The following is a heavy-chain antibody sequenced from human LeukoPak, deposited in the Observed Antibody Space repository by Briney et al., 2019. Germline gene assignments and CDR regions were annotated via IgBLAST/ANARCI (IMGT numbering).Heavy chain of an antibody. CDR1: GFTFSDYY. J-gene: IGHJ3*01. CDR2: ISGSSSYT. CDR3: AKGTLSIWPVPFDF. V-gene: IGHV3-11*05. D-gene: IGHD1/OR15-1a*01. Sequence: GGSLRLSCAASGFTFSDYYMSWIRQAPGKGLEWVSYISGSSSYTNYADSVEGRFTISRDNSRNTLFLQMNSLRGEDTAVYFCAKGTLSIWPVPFDFWGQGTLVTVSS.